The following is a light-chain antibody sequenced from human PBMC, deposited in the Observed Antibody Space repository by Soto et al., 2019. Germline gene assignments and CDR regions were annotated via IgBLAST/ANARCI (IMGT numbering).Light chain of an antibody. CDR3: ASWDVTLNGLYV. J-gene: IGLJ1*01. Sequence: QSVLTQPPSASGTPGQRVTFSCSGSSSNIGSGTVNWYQQLPGTAPKLLIYNDNQRPSGVPDRFSGSKSGTSAPLAISGLQSEDEADYYCASWDVTLNGLYVFGTGTKLTVL. CDR2: NDN. V-gene: IGLV1-44*01. CDR1: SSNIGSGT.